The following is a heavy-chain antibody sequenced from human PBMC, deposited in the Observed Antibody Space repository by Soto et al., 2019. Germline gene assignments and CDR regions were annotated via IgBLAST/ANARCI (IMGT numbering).Heavy chain of an antibody. CDR3: GEGHYYDSSGYPR. Sequence: PSETLSLTCAVYGGSFSGYYWSWIRQPPGKGLEWIGEINHSGSTNYNPSLKSRVTISVDTSKNQFSLKLSSVTAADTAVYYCGEGHYYDSSGYPRWGQGTLVTVS. V-gene: IGHV4-34*01. CDR2: INHSGST. CDR1: GGSFSGYY. J-gene: IGHJ4*02. D-gene: IGHD3-22*01.